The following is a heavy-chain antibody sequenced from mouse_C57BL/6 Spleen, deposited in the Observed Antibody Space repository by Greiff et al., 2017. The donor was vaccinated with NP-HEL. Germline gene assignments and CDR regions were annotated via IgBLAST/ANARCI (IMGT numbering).Heavy chain of an antibody. V-gene: IGHV1-53*01. CDR2: INPSNGGT. CDR3: ARTVYDGSPRLDFDV. Sequence: QVQLQQPGTELVKPGASVKLSCKASGYTFTSYWMHWVKQRPGQGLEWIGNINPSNGGTNYNEKFKSKATLTVDKSSSTAYMQLSSLTSEDSAVYYCARTVYDGSPRLDFDVWGTGTTVTVSS. D-gene: IGHD2-3*01. J-gene: IGHJ1*03. CDR1: GYTFTSYW.